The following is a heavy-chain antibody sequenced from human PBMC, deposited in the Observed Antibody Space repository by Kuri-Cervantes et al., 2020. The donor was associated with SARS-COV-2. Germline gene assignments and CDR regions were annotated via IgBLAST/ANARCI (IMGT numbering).Heavy chain of an antibody. CDR3: AKLYCSSTSCYYYYYYMDV. V-gene: IGHV3-23*01. D-gene: IGHD2-2*01. J-gene: IGHJ6*03. CDR1: GFTFSSYA. CDR2: ISGSGGST. Sequence: GGSLRLSCAASGFTFSSYAMHWVRQAPGKGLEWVSAISGSGGSTYYADSVKGQFTISRDNSKNTLYLQMNSLRAEDTAVYYCAKLYCSSTSCYYYYYYMDVWGKGTTVTVSS.